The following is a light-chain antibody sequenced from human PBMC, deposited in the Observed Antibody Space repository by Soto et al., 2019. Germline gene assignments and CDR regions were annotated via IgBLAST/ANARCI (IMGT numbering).Light chain of an antibody. J-gene: IGLJ1*01. CDR2: EVG. V-gene: IGLV2-14*01. CDR1: SSDVGGYNY. Sequence: QSALTQPASVSGSPGQSITISCTGTSSDVGGYNYVSWYQQYPGKAPKLMIYEVGNRPSGVSNRFSGSKSGNTASLTISGLQSADEAYYYCSSYTSSSTVVFGTGTKLTVL. CDR3: SSYTSSSTVV.